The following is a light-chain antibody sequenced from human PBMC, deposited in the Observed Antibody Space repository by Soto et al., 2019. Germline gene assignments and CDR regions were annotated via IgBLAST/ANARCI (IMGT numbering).Light chain of an antibody. Sequence: QSALTQPASVSGSPGQSITISCTGATIDVGSDNLVSWYQQHPGKVPKLMIYEDTKRPSGISHRFSGSKSGNTASLTISGLQAEDEADYYRCSYTGGSVFEFGGGTKRTVL. CDR1: TIDVGSDNL. J-gene: IGLJ3*02. CDR2: EDT. CDR3: CSYTGGSVFE. V-gene: IGLV2-23*01.